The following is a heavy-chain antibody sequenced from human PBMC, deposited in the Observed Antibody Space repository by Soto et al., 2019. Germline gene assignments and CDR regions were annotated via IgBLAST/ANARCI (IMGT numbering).Heavy chain of an antibody. CDR3: ARERSRYDRSGYYRPDY. D-gene: IGHD3-22*01. CDR2: IIPILGTP. Sequence: SVKVSCKASGGTFSSYAISWVRQAPGQGLEWMGGIIPILGTPTYAQKFQGRVTITADKSTSTAYMELSSLRSEDTAVYYCARERSRYDRSGYYRPDYWGQGTLVTVSS. V-gene: IGHV1-69*10. J-gene: IGHJ4*02. CDR1: GGTFSSYA.